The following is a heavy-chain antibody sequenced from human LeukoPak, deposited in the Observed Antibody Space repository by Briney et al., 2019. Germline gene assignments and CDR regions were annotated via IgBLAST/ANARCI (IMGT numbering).Heavy chain of an antibody. J-gene: IGHJ5*02. CDR2: MNPNSGNT. CDR3: ARDNSVEDTAWWFDP. CDR1: GYTFSSYD. Sequence: ASVKVSCKASGYTFSSYDINWVRQATGQGLEWMGWMNPNSGNTGYAQKFQGRVTMTRNTSISTAYMKLSSLRSEDTDVYYCARDNSVEDTAWWFDPWGQGTLVTVSS. D-gene: IGHD4-23*01. V-gene: IGHV1-8*01.